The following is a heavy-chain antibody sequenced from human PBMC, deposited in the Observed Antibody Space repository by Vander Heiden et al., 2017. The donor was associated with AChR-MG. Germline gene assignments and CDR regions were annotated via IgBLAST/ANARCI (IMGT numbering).Heavy chain of an antibody. CDR3: AKSPPVQEWLYDYYMDV. CDR2: IVPQFGVA. V-gene: IGHV1-69*12. CDR1: GLTSRTYA. J-gene: IGHJ6*03. Sequence: QVLLVQSGSEVKKPGSSVTVSCTASGLTSRTYAVNWVRQVPGQGLEWVGAIVPQFGVANYAQKFKGKVTITADAPATTTYMELRSLKSEDTATYFCAKSPPVQEWLYDYYMDVWGKGTTITVSS. D-gene: IGHD6-19*01.